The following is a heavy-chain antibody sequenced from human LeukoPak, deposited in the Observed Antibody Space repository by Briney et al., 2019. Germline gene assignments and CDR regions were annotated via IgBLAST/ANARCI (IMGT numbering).Heavy chain of an antibody. D-gene: IGHD1-1*01. CDR1: GFTFSDYY. V-gene: IGHV3-11*05. CDR2: ISSSSSYT. J-gene: IGHJ4*02. CDR3: ARGYYYFDY. Sequence: PGGSLRLSCAASGFTFSDYYMSWIRQAPGKGLGWVSYISSSSSYTNYADSVKGRFTISRDNAKNSLYLQMNSLRAEDTAVYYCARGYYYFDYWGQGTLVTVSS.